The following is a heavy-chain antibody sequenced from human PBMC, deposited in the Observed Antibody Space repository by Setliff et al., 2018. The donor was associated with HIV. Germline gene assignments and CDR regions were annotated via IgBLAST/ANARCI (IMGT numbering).Heavy chain of an antibody. CDR3: AKPLTQWVVSSYHYAVYV. Sequence: PGGSLRLSCAASGFTFSSYSMNWVRQAPRKGLEWVSSISSGSTGSTYYADSVKGRFTISKDNSKNTLYLQINRLRAEDTAVYYCAKPLTQWVVSSYHYAVYVWGKGTTVTVSS. J-gene: IGHJ6*04. V-gene: IGHV3-23*01. D-gene: IGHD6-19*01. CDR1: GFTFSSYS. CDR2: ISSGSTGST.